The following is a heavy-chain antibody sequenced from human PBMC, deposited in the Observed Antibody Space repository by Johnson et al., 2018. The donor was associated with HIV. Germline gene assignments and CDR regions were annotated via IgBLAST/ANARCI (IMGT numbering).Heavy chain of an antibody. V-gene: IGHV3-30*02. Sequence: QVQLVESGGGVVQPGGSLRLSCAASGFTFSSYGMHWVRQAPGKGLEWVAFIRYDGSNKYYADSVKGRFTISRDNSKNTWYLQMNSLRAEDTAVYYCARVRLPDAFDIWGQGKMVTVSS. CDR2: IRYDGSNK. CDR3: ARVRLPDAFDI. J-gene: IGHJ3*02. CDR1: GFTFSSYG.